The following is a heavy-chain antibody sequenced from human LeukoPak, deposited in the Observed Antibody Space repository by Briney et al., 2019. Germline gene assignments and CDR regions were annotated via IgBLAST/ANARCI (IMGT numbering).Heavy chain of an antibody. CDR1: GFTFSSYA. V-gene: IGHV3-23*01. CDR2: ISGSGGST. J-gene: IGHJ4*02. Sequence: GGSLRLSCAASGFTFSSYAMSWVRQAPGKGLEWVSGISGSGGSTYYADSVKGRFTISRDNAKNSLYLQMNSLRAEDTAVYYCACLPFSTVVNDYWGQGTLVTVSS. CDR3: ACLPFSTVVNDY. D-gene: IGHD4-23*01.